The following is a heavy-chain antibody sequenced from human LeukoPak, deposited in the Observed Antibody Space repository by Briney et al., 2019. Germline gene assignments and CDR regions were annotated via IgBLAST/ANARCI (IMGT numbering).Heavy chain of an antibody. D-gene: IGHD6-13*01. CDR3: ARDHYSSSWYAEYYFDY. Sequence: SETLSVTCTVPGGSISSYYWSWIRQPAGKGLEWIGRIYTSGSTNYNPPLKSRVAMSVDTSKNQFSLKLRSVTAADTAVYYCARDHYSSSWYAEYYFDYWGQGTLVTVSS. V-gene: IGHV4-4*07. CDR2: IYTSGST. CDR1: GGSISSYY. J-gene: IGHJ4*02.